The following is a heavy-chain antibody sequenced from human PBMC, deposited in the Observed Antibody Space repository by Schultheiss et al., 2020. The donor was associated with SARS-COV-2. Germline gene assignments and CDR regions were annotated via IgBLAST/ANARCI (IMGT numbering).Heavy chain of an antibody. V-gene: IGHV4-34*01. Sequence: SETLSLTCAVYGGSFSGYYWSWIRQPPGKGLEWIGSIYYSGSTYYNPSLKSRVTISVDTSKNQFSLQLNSVTPEDTAVYYCARDGRAGVVVVAAKDYYYYGMDVWGQGTTVTVSS. CDR3: ARDGRAGVVVVAAKDYYYYGMDV. CDR1: GGSFSGYY. J-gene: IGHJ6*02. D-gene: IGHD2-15*01. CDR2: IYYSGST.